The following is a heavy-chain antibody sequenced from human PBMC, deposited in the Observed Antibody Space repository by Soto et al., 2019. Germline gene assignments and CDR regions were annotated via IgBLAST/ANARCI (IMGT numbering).Heavy chain of an antibody. CDR3: ALVERGTATTVVDAFDI. CDR2: MSHSGGT. J-gene: IGHJ3*02. CDR1: GGFVSSGSYY. D-gene: IGHD1-1*01. V-gene: IGHV4-34*01. Sequence: QVQLQQWGAGLLKPSETLSLTCAVYGGFVSSGSYYWSWIRQPTGKGLEWIGEMSHSGGTHFNPSLKSRVTISVDTSKNQFSLKMSSVTAADTALYYCALVERGTATTVVDAFDIWGPGTMVTVSS.